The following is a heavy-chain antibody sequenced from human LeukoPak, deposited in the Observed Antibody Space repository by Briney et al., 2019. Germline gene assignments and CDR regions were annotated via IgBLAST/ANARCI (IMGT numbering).Heavy chain of an antibody. D-gene: IGHD4-11*01. Sequence: SETLSLTCTVSGGSINSTRYYWGWIRQPPGKGLEWIGSIYYSGDTHYNPSLRSRVTISVDTFKSQFSLRMHSMTAADTSFYYCATGSMTTRYYYYFHMDVWGTGTTVTVSS. CDR2: IYYSGDT. V-gene: IGHV4-39*01. CDR3: ATGSMTTRYYYYFHMDV. CDR1: GGSINSTRYY. J-gene: IGHJ6*03.